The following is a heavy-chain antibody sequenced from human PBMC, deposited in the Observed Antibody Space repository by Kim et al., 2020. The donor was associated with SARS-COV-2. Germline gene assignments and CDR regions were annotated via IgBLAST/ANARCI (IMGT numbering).Heavy chain of an antibody. V-gene: IGHV4-59*01. CDR2: IYYSGST. CDR1: GGSISSYY. J-gene: IGHJ3*02. Sequence: SETLSLTCTVSGGSISSYYWSWIRQPPGKGLEWIGYIYYSGSTNYNPSLKSRVTISVDTSKNQFSLKLSSVTAADTAVYYCARDDGSGSYYNEGDAFDIWGQGTMVTVSS. CDR3: ARDDGSGSYYNEGDAFDI. D-gene: IGHD3-10*01.